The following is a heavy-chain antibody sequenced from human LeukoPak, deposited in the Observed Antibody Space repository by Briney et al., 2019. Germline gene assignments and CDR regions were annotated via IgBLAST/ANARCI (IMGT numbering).Heavy chain of an antibody. D-gene: IGHD3-3*01. CDR1: GFTFSDYY. V-gene: IGHV3-11*01. CDR2: ISSSGSTI. Sequence: GGSLRLSWAASGFTFSDYYMSWIRQAPGKGLEWVSYISSSGSTIYYADSVKGRFTISRDNAKNSLYLQMNSLRAEDTAVYYCARDMVVLRFLEWSTYYGMDVWGQGTTVTVSS. CDR3: ARDMVVLRFLEWSTYYGMDV. J-gene: IGHJ6*02.